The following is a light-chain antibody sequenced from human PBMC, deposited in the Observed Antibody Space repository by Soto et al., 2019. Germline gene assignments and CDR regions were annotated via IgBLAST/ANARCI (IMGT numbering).Light chain of an antibody. Sequence: QSVLTQPASVSGSPGQSVAISCTGASIDVGAYEHVSWYQQHPGRAPKLILYDVDNRPSVVANHFSGSKSCNTPPLVISALPANAEADYYCSSYSTPNLPVFGSGTRVTV. CDR3: SSYSTPNLPV. CDR2: DVD. CDR1: SIDVGAYEH. J-gene: IGLJ1*01. V-gene: IGLV2-14*03.